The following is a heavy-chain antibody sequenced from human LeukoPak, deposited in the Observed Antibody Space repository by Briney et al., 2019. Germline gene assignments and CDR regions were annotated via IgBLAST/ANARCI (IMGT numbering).Heavy chain of an antibody. Sequence: GALRLSFSASGFTFSSYSMRLGRQAPGEGLGWVSAISGRGGNTYYADSVKGRFTISRDNSKNTLYLQMNSLRAEDTAVFYCAKAYTYYYDSSAYYLGFDYWGQGTLVTVSS. CDR2: ISGRGGNT. J-gene: IGHJ4*02. D-gene: IGHD3-22*01. CDR1: GFTFSSYS. V-gene: IGHV3-23*01. CDR3: AKAYTYYYDSSAYYLGFDY.